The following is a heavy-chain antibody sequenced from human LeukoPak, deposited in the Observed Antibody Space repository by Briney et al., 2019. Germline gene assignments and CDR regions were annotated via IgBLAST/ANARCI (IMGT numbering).Heavy chain of an antibody. CDR3: ARRGSGWYYFDF. D-gene: IGHD6-19*01. J-gene: IGHJ4*02. CDR1: GDSISSSSNY. CDR2: IHYSGST. Sequence: PSETLSLTCTVSGDSISSSSNYWGWIRQPPEKGLEWIGSIHYSGSTYYNPSVGGRVTISVDTSKNQFSLKLSSVTAADTAVYYCARRGSGWYYFDFWGQGTLVTVSS. V-gene: IGHV4-39*01.